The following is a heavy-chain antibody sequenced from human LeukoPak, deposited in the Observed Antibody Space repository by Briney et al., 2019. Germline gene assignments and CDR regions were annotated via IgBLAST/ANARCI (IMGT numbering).Heavy chain of an antibody. Sequence: ASVKVSCKASGYTFTGYYMHWVRQAPGQGLEWMGWINPNSGGTNYAQKFQGRVTMTRDTSISTAYMELSRLRSDDTAVYYCARVKGTFPLPSEIVGATRAWFDPWGQGTLVIVSS. D-gene: IGHD1-26*01. CDR3: ARVKGTFPLPSEIVGATRAWFDP. V-gene: IGHV1-2*02. CDR1: GYTFTGYY. CDR2: INPNSGGT. J-gene: IGHJ5*02.